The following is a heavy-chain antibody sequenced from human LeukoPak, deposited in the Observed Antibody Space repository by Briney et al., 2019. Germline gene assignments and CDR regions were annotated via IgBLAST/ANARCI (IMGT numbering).Heavy chain of an antibody. D-gene: IGHD4-17*01. Sequence: GGSLRLSCAASGFTFSSYWMSWVRQAPGKGLEWVANIKQDGSEKYYVDSVKGRFTISRDNAKNSLYLQMNSLRGEDTAVYYCARLPDDYGDYKYFQHWGQGTLVTVSS. CDR2: IKQDGSEK. J-gene: IGHJ1*01. V-gene: IGHV3-7*01. CDR1: GFTFSSYW. CDR3: ARLPDDYGDYKYFQH.